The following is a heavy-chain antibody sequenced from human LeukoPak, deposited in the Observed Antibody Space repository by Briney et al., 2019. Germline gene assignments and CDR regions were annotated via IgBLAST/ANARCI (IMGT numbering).Heavy chain of an antibody. CDR2: IYTSGST. CDR3: ARLSYYDFWSGYGYDY. V-gene: IGHV4-4*09. CDR1: GGSISSYY. J-gene: IGHJ4*02. D-gene: IGHD3-3*01. Sequence: PSETLSLTCTVSGGSISSYYWSWIRQPPGKGLEWIGYIYTSGSTNYNPSLKSRVTISVDTSKNQFSLKLSSVTAADTAVYYCARLSYYDFWSGYGYDYWGQGTLVTVYS.